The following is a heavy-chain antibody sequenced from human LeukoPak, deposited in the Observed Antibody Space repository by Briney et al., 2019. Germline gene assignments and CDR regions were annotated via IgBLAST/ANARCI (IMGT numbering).Heavy chain of an antibody. CDR1: GGSISSYY. CDR3: ASFYDYSKSGYYYYYMDV. CDR2: IYATGST. D-gene: IGHD4-11*01. V-gene: IGHV4-4*07. J-gene: IGHJ6*03. Sequence: PSETLSLTCSVSGGSISSYYWSWVRQPAGKGLEWIGRIYATGSTDYNPSLKSRVTISVDTSKNQFSLKLSSVTAADTAVYYCASFYDYSKSGYYYYYMDVWGKGTTVTVSS.